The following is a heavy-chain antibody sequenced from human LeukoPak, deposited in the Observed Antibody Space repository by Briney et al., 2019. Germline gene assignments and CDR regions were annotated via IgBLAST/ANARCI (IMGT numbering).Heavy chain of an antibody. D-gene: IGHD6-6*01. CDR3: ARMRIAARPGRYYYYYYMDV. Sequence: ASVKVSCKASGYTFTSYDINWVRQATGQGLEWMGRMNPNSGNTGYAQKFQGRVTMTRNTSISTAYMELSSLRSEDTAVYYCARMRIAARPGRYYYYYYMDVWGKGTTVTVSS. V-gene: IGHV1-8*01. CDR1: GYTFTSYD. CDR2: MNPNSGNT. J-gene: IGHJ6*03.